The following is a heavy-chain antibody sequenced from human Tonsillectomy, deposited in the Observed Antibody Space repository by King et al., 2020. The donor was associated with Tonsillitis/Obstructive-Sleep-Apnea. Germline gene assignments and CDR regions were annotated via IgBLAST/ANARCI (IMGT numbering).Heavy chain of an antibody. CDR1: GGSISGYY. Sequence: QLQESGPRLVKPSETLSLTCTVSGGSISGYYWSWIRQPPGKGLEGIGDIYFSGSTKYNPSLKSRFTITVDTSKNQFSLKLSSVTAADTAVYYCAREGEAVDALEIWGQGTMVTVSS. CDR2: IYFSGST. J-gene: IGHJ3*02. V-gene: IGHV4-59*01. CDR3: AREGEAVDALEI. D-gene: IGHD3-16*01.